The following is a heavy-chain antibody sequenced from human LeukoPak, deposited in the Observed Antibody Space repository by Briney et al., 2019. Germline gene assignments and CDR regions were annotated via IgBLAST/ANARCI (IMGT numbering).Heavy chain of an antibody. V-gene: IGHV3-48*04. CDR1: GFTFTSFG. CDR3: AELGITMIGGV. J-gene: IGHJ6*04. CDR2: ISSSGSTI. Sequence: GGSLRLSCAASGFTFTSFGMSWVRQAPGKGLEWVSYISSSGSTIYYADSVKGRFTISRDNAKNSLYLQMNSLRAEDTAVYYCAELGITMIGGVWGKGTTVTISS. D-gene: IGHD3-10*02.